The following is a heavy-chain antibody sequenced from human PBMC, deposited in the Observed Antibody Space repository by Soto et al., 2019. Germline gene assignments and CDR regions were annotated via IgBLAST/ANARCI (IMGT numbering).Heavy chain of an antibody. CDR2: INPNSGGT. D-gene: IGHD5-12*01. J-gene: IGHJ4*02. CDR3: AREIRGYSGYDSQLWDY. CDR1: GYTFTGYY. Sequence: GASVKVSCKASGYTFTGYYMHWVRQAPGQGLEWMGWINPNSGGTNYAQKFQGWVTMTRDTSISTAYMELSRLRSDDPAVYYCAREIRGYSGYDSQLWDYWGQGTLVTVSS. V-gene: IGHV1-2*04.